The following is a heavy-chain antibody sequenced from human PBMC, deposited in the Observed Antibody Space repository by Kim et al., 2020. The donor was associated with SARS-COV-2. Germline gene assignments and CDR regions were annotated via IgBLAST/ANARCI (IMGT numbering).Heavy chain of an antibody. CDR2: IYYSGST. D-gene: IGHD3-10*01. J-gene: IGHJ6*02. V-gene: IGHV4-59*13. Sequence: SETLSLTCTVSGGSISSYYWSWIRQPPGKGLEWIGYIYYSGSTNYNPSFKSRVTISVDTSKNQFSLKLSSVTAADTAVYYCARDQGLLWFGEYKNYYYYYGMDVWGQGTTVTVSS. CDR3: ARDQGLLWFGEYKNYYYYYGMDV. CDR1: GGSISSYY.